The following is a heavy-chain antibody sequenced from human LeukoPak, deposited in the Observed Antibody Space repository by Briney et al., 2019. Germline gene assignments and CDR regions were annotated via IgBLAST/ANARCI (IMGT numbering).Heavy chain of an antibody. CDR3: AGCISKNCDDAIDV. Sequence: GGSLRLSCAASGFTLSNYWMNWVRQAPGKGLEWVANIKEDGSKKFYVDSVKGRSTISRDNAENSLYLQIDSLRAEDTAVYYCAGCISKNCDDAIDVWGHGTMVSVSS. D-gene: IGHD2-2*01. CDR2: IKEDGSKK. J-gene: IGHJ3*01. CDR1: GFTLSNYW. V-gene: IGHV3-7*01.